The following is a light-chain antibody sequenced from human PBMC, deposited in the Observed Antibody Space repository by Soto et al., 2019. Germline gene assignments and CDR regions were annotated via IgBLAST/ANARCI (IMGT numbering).Light chain of an antibody. Sequence: DIQLTQSPSTLSPSVGDTDTITFPASQSISSWLAWFQQKPGKAPKLLLYDASSLESGVPSRFSGSGSGTDFTLTISRLEPEDFAVYYCQQYGSSPWTFGQGTKVDIK. V-gene: IGKV1-5*01. CDR3: QQYGSSPWT. CDR1: QSISSW. CDR2: DAS. J-gene: IGKJ1*01.